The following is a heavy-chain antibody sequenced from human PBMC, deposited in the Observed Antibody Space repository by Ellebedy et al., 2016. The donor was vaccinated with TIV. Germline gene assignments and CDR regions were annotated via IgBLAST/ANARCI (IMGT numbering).Heavy chain of an antibody. Sequence: PGGSLRLSCAASGFTFSSYAMSWVRQAPGKGLEWVSPISASGGSTYYVDAVKGRFAISRDTSKNTLYLQMNSLRAEDTAVYYCAKAAVGYCSGGSCYFDYWGQGTLVTVSS. CDR2: ISASGGST. V-gene: IGHV3-23*01. D-gene: IGHD2-15*01. J-gene: IGHJ4*02. CDR1: GFTFSSYA. CDR3: AKAAVGYCSGGSCYFDY.